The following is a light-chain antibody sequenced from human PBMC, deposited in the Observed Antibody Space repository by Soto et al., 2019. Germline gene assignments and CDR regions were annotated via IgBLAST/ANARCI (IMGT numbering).Light chain of an antibody. CDR3: AAWDDSPSGWV. Sequence: QSVLTQPPSASGTPGQRVTISCSGSSSNIGSNYVYWYQQLPGTAPKLLIYRNNARPSGVPDRVSGSKSGTSASLAISGLRSEDEADYYCAAWDDSPSGWVFGGGTKLTVL. V-gene: IGLV1-47*01. J-gene: IGLJ3*02. CDR1: SSNIGSNY. CDR2: RNN.